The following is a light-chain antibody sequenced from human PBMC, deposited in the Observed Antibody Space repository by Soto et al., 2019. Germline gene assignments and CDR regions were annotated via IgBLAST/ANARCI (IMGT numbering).Light chain of an antibody. J-gene: IGKJ1*01. V-gene: IGKV3-20*01. CDR3: QHSAPSPKCT. Sequence: EIVLTQSPGTLSLSRGERATLSCRASQSVATSRLAWYQLKPGQTPMLRIYGTSSRATGIPDRFSGSGSGTHFTLTISRLAPEDFAVYYCQHSAPSPKCTFGPGTKVEIK. CDR2: GTS. CDR1: QSVATSR.